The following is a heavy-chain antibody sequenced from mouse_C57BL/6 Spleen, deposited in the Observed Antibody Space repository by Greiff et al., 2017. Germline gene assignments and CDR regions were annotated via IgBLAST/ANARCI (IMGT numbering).Heavy chain of an antibody. Sequence: QVQLQQPGAELVKPGASVKLSCKASGYTFTSYWMHWVKQRPGQGLEWIGMIHPNSGSTNYNEKFKSKATLTVDKSSSTAYMQLSSLTSEDSAVYYCATVSTMVTKGFDYWGQGTTLTVSS. J-gene: IGHJ2*01. CDR1: GYTFTSYW. V-gene: IGHV1-64*01. D-gene: IGHD2-2*01. CDR3: ATVSTMVTKGFDY. CDR2: IHPNSGST.